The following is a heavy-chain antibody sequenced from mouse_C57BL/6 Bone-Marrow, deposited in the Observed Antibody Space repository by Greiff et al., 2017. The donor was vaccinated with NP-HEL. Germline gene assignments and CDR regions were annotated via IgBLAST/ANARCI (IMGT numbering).Heavy chain of an antibody. D-gene: IGHD1-1*01. CDR1: GFTFTDYY. CDR2: IRNKANGYTT. V-gene: IGHV7-3*01. Sequence: EVKLMESGGGLVQPGGSLSLSCAASGFTFTDYYMSWVRQPPGKGLEWLGFIRNKANGYTTEYSASVKGRFTISRDNAKSILYLQMNALRAEDSATYYCARYSLYYGSSYWFAYWGQGTLVTVSA. J-gene: IGHJ3*01. CDR3: ARYSLYYGSSYWFAY.